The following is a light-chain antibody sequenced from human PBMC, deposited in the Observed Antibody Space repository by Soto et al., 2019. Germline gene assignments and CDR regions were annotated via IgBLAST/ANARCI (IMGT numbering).Light chain of an antibody. Sequence: MPMTQSPSTLSASIGDRVTITCRASQNINSWLAWYQQKPGKAPRLLIYDASSLQSGVPSRFSGSGSGTEFTLTISSLQPDDSATYYCQRYDGYFGQGTKLEAK. V-gene: IGKV1-5*01. CDR1: QNINSW. CDR2: DAS. CDR3: QRYDGY. J-gene: IGKJ2*01.